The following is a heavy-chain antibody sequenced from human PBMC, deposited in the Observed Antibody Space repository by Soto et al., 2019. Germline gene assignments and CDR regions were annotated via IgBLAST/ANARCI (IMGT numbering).Heavy chain of an antibody. CDR2: TYYRSKWYN. J-gene: IGHJ4*02. CDR1: GYSVSANSAA. CDR3: ARAWGSGWYLDK. Sequence: QVQLQQSGPGLVKPSQTLSLTCSISGYSVSANSAAWTWIRQSPSRGLEWLGRTYYRSKWYNDYADTMRGRITIDADTSKNRFSLQLNSVTPEDTAVYYCARAWGSGWYLDKWGQGTLVTVSS. D-gene: IGHD6-19*01. V-gene: IGHV6-1*01.